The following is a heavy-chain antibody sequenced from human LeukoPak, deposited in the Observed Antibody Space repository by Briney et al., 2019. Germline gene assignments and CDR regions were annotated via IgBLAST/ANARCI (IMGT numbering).Heavy chain of an antibody. J-gene: IGHJ5*02. CDR3: AVAVAGDWFDP. D-gene: IGHD6-19*01. Sequence: SETLSLTCTVSGGSISSYYWSWIRQPPGKGLEWIGYIYYSGSTNYNPSLKSRVTISVDTSKNQFSLKLSSVTAADTAVYYCAVAVAGDWFDPWGQGTLVTVSS. CDR1: GGSISSYY. V-gene: IGHV4-59*12. CDR2: IYYSGST.